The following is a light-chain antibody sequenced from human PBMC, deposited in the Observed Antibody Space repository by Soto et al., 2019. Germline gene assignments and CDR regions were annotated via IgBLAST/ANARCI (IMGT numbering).Light chain of an antibody. CDR2: DGS. Sequence: EIVMTQSPATLSVSPGERATLSCRASQSVSSNLAWYQQKPGQAPRLLIYDGSTRALGIPARFSGSESGTEFTLTISSLQSEDFAVYYCLQHNSYSWSFGQGTKVDIK. CDR1: QSVSSN. J-gene: IGKJ1*01. V-gene: IGKV3-15*01. CDR3: LQHNSYSWS.